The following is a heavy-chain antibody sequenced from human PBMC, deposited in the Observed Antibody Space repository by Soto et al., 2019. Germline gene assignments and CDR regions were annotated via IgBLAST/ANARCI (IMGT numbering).Heavy chain of an antibody. Sequence: EVHLVESGGALVQPGRSLRLSCAASGFIFENHAMHWVRQVPGKGLEWVAGIGWNSAKIGYADSVKGRFSISRDNAKSSLYLEMSGLRTEDTALYFCAKDSASSWSEYFRYWGRGTLVTVSS. V-gene: IGHV3-9*01. CDR2: IGWNSAKI. CDR1: GFIFENHA. CDR3: AKDSASSWSEYFRY. J-gene: IGHJ1*01. D-gene: IGHD6-13*01.